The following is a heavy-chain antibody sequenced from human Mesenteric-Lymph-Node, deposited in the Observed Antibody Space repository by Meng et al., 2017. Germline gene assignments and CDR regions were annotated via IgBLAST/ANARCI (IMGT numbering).Heavy chain of an antibody. CDR3: ARVGQWLPIDY. J-gene: IGHJ4*02. CDR1: GGSISCSNW. CDR2: IYNSGST. D-gene: IGHD6-19*01. Sequence: VPLRGAGRGVGGASGPLSLSWAVSGGSISCSNWWSWVRRPPGKGGEWIGGIYNSGSTNYNPSLKSRVTISVDKSKNQFSLNLSSVTAADTAVYYCARVGQWLPIDYWGQGTLVTVSS. V-gene: IGHV4-4*02.